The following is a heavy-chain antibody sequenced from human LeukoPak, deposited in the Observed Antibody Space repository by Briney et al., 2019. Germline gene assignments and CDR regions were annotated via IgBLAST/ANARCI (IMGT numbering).Heavy chain of an antibody. V-gene: IGHV4-59*08. Sequence: KPSETLSLTCTVSGGSISGHYWNWIRQPPGKGLEWIGYIYYSGSTSYNPSLKSRVTISVDTSKNQFSLKLTSVTAADTAVYYCARLAPYPGVWASDYWGQGTLVTASS. D-gene: IGHD1-26*01. CDR3: ARLAPYPGVWASDY. CDR1: GGSISGHY. CDR2: IYYSGST. J-gene: IGHJ4*02.